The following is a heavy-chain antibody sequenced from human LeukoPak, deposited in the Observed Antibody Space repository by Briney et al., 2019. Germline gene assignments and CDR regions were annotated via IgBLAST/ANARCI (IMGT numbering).Heavy chain of an antibody. V-gene: IGHV1-8*01. CDR2: MNPNSGNT. CDR3: AIGRSPLPVRGVIRGYFDY. Sequence: GASVKVSCKASGYTFTSYDINWVRQATGQGLEWMGWMNPNSGNTGYAQKFQGRVTMTRNTSISTAYMELSSLRSEDTAVYYCAIGRSPLPVRGVIRGYFDYWGQGTLVTVSS. J-gene: IGHJ4*02. CDR1: GYTFTSYD. D-gene: IGHD3-10*01.